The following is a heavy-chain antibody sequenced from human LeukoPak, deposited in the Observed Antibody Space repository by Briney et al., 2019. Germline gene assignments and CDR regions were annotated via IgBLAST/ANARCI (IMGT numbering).Heavy chain of an antibody. Sequence: PSETLSLTCTVSGGSISSGDYYWSWIRQPPGKGLEWIGYIYYSGSTYYNPSLKSRVTISVDTSKNQLSLKLSSVTAADTAVYYCARAAVTTSRYFQHWGQGTLVTVSS. CDR3: ARAAVTTSRYFQH. J-gene: IGHJ1*01. V-gene: IGHV4-30-4*02. CDR1: GGSISSGDYY. CDR2: IYYSGST. D-gene: IGHD4-17*01.